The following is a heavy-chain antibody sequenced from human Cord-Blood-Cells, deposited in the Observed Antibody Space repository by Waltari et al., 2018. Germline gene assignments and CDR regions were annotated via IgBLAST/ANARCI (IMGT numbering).Heavy chain of an antibody. CDR1: GFTFSSYA. D-gene: IGHD3-16*01. Sequence: QVQLVESGGGVVQPGRSLRLSCAASGFTFSSYAMHWVRQAPGKGLEWVAVISYDGSNKYYADSVKGRFTISRDNSKNTLYLQMNSLRAEDTAVYYCARDGGLAGYWYFDLWGRGTLVTVSS. V-gene: IGHV3-30*04. CDR3: ARDGGLAGYWYFDL. J-gene: IGHJ2*01. CDR2: ISYDGSNK.